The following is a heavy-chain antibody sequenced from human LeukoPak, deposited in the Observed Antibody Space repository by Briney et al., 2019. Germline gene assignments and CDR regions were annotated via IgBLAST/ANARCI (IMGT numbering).Heavy chain of an antibody. D-gene: IGHD6-13*01. J-gene: IGHJ4*02. CDR1: GFSLSTSGVG. CDR2: IYWDDEK. V-gene: IGHV2-5*02. CDR3: AHSHGYGSSWSGFDS. Sequence: SGPTLVNPTQTLTLTCTFSGFSLSTSGVGVGWIRQPPGKALEWLALIYWDDEKRHSPSLRSRLTITKDTSKNQVVLTMTNMDPVDTATYYCAHSHGYGSSWSGFDSWGQGTLVTVSS.